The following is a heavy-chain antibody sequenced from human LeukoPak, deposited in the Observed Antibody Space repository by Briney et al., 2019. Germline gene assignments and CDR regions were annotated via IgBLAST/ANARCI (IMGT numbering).Heavy chain of an antibody. CDR1: GFSFSSYE. Sequence: GGSLRLSCAASGFSFSSYEMNWVRQAPGKGLEWVSYISSSGNTIYYADSVKARFIISRDNAKNSLYLQMNSLRAEDTAVYYCARLGGVAGGTHDVFDIRGQGTMVTVSS. CDR3: ARLGGVAGGTHDVFDI. J-gene: IGHJ3*02. V-gene: IGHV3-48*03. CDR2: ISSSGNTI. D-gene: IGHD6-19*01.